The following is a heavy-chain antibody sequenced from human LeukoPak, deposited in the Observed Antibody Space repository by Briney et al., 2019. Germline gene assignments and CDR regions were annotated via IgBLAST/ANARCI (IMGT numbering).Heavy chain of an antibody. D-gene: IGHD1-26*01. V-gene: IGHV3-23*01. CDR1: GFTFSSYA. CDR2: ISGSGGST. CDR3: ANCEHEEWELLSFDY. Sequence: GGALRLSCAASGFTFSSYAMSWVRQAPGKGLEWVSAISGSGGSTYYADSVKGRFTISRDNSKNTLYLQMNSLRAEDTAVYYCANCEHEEWELLSFDYWGQGTLVTVSS. J-gene: IGHJ4*02.